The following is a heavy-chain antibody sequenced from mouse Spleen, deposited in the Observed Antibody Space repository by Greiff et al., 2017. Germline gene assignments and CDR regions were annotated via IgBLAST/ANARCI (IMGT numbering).Heavy chain of an antibody. CDR3: TRDNYDDYAMDY. J-gene: IGHJ4*01. CDR1: GYTFTSYY. D-gene: IGHD1-3*01. Sequence: VQLQQPGAELVKPGASVKLSCKASGYTFTSYYMYWVKQRPGQGLEWIGGINPSNGGTNFNEKFKSKATLTVDKSSSTAYMQLSSLTSEDSAVYYCTRDNYDDYAMDYWGQGTSVTVSS. V-gene: IGHV1S81*02. CDR2: INPSNGGT.